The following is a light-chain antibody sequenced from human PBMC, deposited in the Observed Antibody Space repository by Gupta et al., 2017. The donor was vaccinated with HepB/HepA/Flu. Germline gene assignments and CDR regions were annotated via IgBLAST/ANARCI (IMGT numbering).Light chain of an antibody. V-gene: IGLV1-47*01. J-gene: IGLJ3*02. CDR2: RNN. Sequence: QSVLTQPTLASGTPGQRVAISCSGSSSNIGSNYVYWYQQLPGTAPRLLIYRNNQRPSGVPDRFSGSTSGTSASLAISVLRAEEEVDYFCAAWDDRVSGWVFGGGTKLTVL. CDR3: AAWDDRVSGWV. CDR1: SSNIGSNY.